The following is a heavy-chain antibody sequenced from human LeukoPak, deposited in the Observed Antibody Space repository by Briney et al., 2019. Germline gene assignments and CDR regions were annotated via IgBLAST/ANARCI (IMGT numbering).Heavy chain of an antibody. Sequence: PGGSLRLSCAASGFTFSSYGMHWVRQAPGKGLEWVAVISYDGSNKYYADSVKGRFTISRDNSKNTLYLQMNSLRAEDTAVYYCASPTYDSLEVDYWGQGTLVTVSS. D-gene: IGHD3-22*01. V-gene: IGHV3-30*03. CDR3: ASPTYDSLEVDY. CDR2: ISYDGSNK. J-gene: IGHJ4*02. CDR1: GFTFSSYG.